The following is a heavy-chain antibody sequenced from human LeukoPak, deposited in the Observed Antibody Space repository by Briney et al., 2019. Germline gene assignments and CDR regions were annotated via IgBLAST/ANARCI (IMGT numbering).Heavy chain of an antibody. CDR3: ARAPLIAVAGRYYYYGMDV. CDR1: GGSISRSNW. CDR2: IYHSGST. V-gene: IGHV4-4*02. D-gene: IGHD6-19*01. Sequence: SETLSLTCAVSGGSISRSNWWSWVRQPPGKGLEWIGEIYHSGSTNYNPSLKSRVTISVDKSKNQFSLKLSSVTAADTAVYYCARAPLIAVAGRYYYYGMDVWGQGTTVTVSS. J-gene: IGHJ6*02.